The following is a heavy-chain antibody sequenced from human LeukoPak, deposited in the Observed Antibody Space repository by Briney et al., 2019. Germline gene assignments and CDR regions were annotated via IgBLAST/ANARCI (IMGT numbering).Heavy chain of an antibody. CDR3: ANQPAGYNYNMDV. CDR2: ISGSGGRI. Sequence: AGSLRLSCAASGFSSSSYAMSWVLQAPVKGLEFVSAISGSGGRIYYADSVKGRFTISRDNSKNTLYLQMSSLRAEDTAVYYCANQPAGYNYNMDVWGQGTTVTVSS. V-gene: IGHV3-23*01. J-gene: IGHJ6*02. CDR1: GFSSSSYA. D-gene: IGHD1-14*01.